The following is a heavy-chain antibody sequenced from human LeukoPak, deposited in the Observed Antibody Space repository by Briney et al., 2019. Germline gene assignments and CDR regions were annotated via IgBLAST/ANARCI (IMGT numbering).Heavy chain of an antibody. D-gene: IGHD4-17*01. Sequence: GGSLRLSCAASRFTFSSYAMSWVRQAPGRGLEWVSAISGSSGLTYYADSVKGRFTISRDNSKNTLFLQMNSLRAEDTAVYYCARRGESTSYGDYRFDYWGQGTLVTVSS. J-gene: IGHJ4*02. CDR3: ARRGESTSYGDYRFDY. CDR1: RFTFSSYA. V-gene: IGHV3-23*01. CDR2: ISGSSGLT.